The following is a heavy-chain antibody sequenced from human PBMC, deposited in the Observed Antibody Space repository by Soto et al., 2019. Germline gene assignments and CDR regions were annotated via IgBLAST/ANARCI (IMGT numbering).Heavy chain of an antibody. Sequence: QVQLQQWGAGLLKPSETLSLTCAVYGGSFSGYYWSWIRQPPGKGLEWIGEINHSGSTNYNPSLKSRVTISVDTSKNQFSLKLSSVTAADTAVYYCARAKGRAAAGTHYYYGMDVWGQGTTVTVSS. J-gene: IGHJ6*02. D-gene: IGHD6-13*01. CDR1: GGSFSGYY. V-gene: IGHV4-34*01. CDR3: ARAKGRAAAGTHYYYGMDV. CDR2: INHSGST.